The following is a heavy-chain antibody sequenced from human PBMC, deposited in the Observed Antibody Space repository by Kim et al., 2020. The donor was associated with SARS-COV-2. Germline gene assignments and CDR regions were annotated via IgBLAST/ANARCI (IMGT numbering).Heavy chain of an antibody. J-gene: IGHJ4*02. CDR2: INSDGSST. CDR1: GFNFSTYW. Sequence: GGSLRLSCAASGFNFSTYWMHWVRQVPGKGLVWVSRINSDGSSTKYADSVKGRFTISRDNAKNTLYLQMNSLRGDDTAVYYCARDIEEWQLLGGFDYWGQGTLVTVSS. V-gene: IGHV3-74*03. D-gene: IGHD1-26*01. CDR3: ARDIEEWQLLGGFDY.